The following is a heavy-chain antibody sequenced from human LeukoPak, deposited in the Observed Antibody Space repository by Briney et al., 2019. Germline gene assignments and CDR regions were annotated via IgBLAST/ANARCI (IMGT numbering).Heavy chain of an antibody. Sequence: PGGSLRLSCAASGFTFSSYEMNWVRQAPGKGLEWVSYISSSGSTIYYADSVKGRFTISRDNSKNTLYLQMTSLRAEDTAVYYCARGAHKRDDYGGFFDYWGQGSLVTVSS. V-gene: IGHV3-48*03. CDR2: ISSSGSTI. CDR1: GFTFSSYE. CDR3: ARGAHKRDDYGGFFDY. D-gene: IGHD4-23*01. J-gene: IGHJ4*02.